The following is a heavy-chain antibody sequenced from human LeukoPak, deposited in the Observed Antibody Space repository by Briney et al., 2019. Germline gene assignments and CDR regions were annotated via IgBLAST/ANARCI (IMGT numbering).Heavy chain of an antibody. J-gene: IGHJ4*02. Sequence: SSVKVSCKASGGTFSSYAISWVRQAPGQGLEWMGGIIPIFGTANYAQKFQGRVTITADESISTAYMELSRLRSEDPAVYYCAGESKRYCRSTSCNDYWGQGTLVTVSA. V-gene: IGHV1-69*01. CDR2: IIPIFGTA. D-gene: IGHD2-2*01. CDR3: AGESKRYCRSTSCNDY. CDR1: GGTFSSYA.